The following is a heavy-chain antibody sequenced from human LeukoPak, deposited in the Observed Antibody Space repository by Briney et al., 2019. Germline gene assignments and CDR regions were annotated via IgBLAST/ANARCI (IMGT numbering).Heavy chain of an antibody. CDR1: GFTFRLYS. Sequence: GGSLRLSCTASGFTFRLYSMNWVRQAPGKGLEWVSSISGSGSSYSYYADSVKGRFTISRDNSKNSLYLQMHSLRVEDTAVYYCVRDYDSTFYFDYWGQGTLVTVSS. V-gene: IGHV3-21*01. D-gene: IGHD3-3*01. CDR2: ISGSGSSYS. CDR3: VRDYDSTFYFDY. J-gene: IGHJ4*02.